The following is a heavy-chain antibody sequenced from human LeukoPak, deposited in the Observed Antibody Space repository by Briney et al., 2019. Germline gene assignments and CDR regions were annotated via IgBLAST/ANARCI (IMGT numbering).Heavy chain of an antibody. D-gene: IGHD6-19*01. CDR1: GGSISTYY. J-gene: IGHJ4*02. V-gene: IGHV4-4*07. CDR3: ARDSSSAWFFDY. CDR2: IYPTGST. Sequence: SETLSLTCTVSGGSISTYYWSWIRQSAGKGLEWIGRIYPTGSTDYNPSLKSRVTMSVDTSKNQFSLNLNSVTPADTAVYYCARDSSSAWFFDYWGQGTLVTVSS.